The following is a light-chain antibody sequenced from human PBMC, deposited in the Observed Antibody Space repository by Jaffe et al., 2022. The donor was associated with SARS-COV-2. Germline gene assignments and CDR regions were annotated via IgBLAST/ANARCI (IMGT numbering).Light chain of an antibody. J-gene: IGLJ1*01. CDR2: SNN. V-gene: IGLV1-44*01. CDR3: AAWDDSLSGYV. CDR1: SSNIGSNT. Sequence: QSVVTQPPSASGTPGQRVTISCSGRSSNIGSNTVNWYQQLPGTAPKLLIYSNNQRPSGVPDRFSGSKSGTSASLAISGLQSEDEADYYCAAWDDSLSGYVFGTGTRVTVL.